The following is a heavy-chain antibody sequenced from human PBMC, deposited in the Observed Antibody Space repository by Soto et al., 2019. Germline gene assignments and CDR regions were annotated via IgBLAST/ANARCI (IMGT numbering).Heavy chain of an antibody. Sequence: GGSLRLSCAASEFTFSTYAMAWVRQAPGKGLEWVSGVSAIGLNTDYADPVKGRFYISRDNSKDTLYLQMNNLRAEDTAVYYCAKPPDYNWNDYWGQGTLVTVSS. D-gene: IGHD1-20*01. J-gene: IGHJ4*02. CDR3: AKPPDYNWNDY. CDR1: EFTFSTYA. V-gene: IGHV3-23*01. CDR2: VSAIGLNT.